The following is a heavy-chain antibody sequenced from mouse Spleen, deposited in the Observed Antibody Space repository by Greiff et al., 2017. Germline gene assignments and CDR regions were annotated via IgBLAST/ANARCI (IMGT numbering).Heavy chain of an antibody. D-gene: IGHD1-1*01. J-gene: IGHJ3*01. V-gene: IGHV5-16*01. CDR2: INYDGSST. CDR1: GFTFSDYY. Sequence: EVKLMESEGGLVQPGSSMKLSCTASGFTFSDYYMAWVRQVPEKGLEWVANINYDGSSTYYLDSLKSRFIISRDNAKNILYLQMSSLKSEDTATYYCARAIYYYGSSYGFAYWGQGTLVTVSA. CDR3: ARAIYYYGSSYGFAY.